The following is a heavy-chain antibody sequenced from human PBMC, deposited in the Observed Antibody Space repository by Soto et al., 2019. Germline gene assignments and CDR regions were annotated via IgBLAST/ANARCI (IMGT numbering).Heavy chain of an antibody. D-gene: IGHD3-22*01. CDR3: ARDRVESGYPEYFQH. CDR2: IYSGGST. V-gene: IGHV3-53*01. J-gene: IGHJ1*01. CDR1: GFTVSSNS. Sequence: EVQLVESGGGLIQPGGSLRLSCAASGFTVSSNSMSWVRQAPGKGLEWVSVIYSGGSTYYADCVKGRFTISRDNSKNTLYLQMNSLRAEDTAVYYCARDRVESGYPEYFQHWGQGTLVTVSS.